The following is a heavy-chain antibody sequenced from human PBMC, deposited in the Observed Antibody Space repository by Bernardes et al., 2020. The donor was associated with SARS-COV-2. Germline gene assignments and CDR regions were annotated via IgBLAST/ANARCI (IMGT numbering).Heavy chain of an antibody. V-gene: IGHV3-48*03. J-gene: IGHJ6*02. CDR1: GFTFSNFE. Sequence: GSLRLSCGASGFTFSNFEMNWVRQAPGKGLEWVAYISSSGDSIYYADSVRGRFTIPRDNAKNVLYLQMNSLRAEDTAVYYCAREIPRYCTSGTCYYFGLGVWGQGTTVTVSS. CDR3: AREIPRYCTSGTCYYFGLGV. CDR2: ISSSGDSI. D-gene: IGHD2-8*01.